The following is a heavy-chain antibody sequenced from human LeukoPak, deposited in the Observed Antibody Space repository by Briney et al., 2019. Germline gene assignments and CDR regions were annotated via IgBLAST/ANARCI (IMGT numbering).Heavy chain of an antibody. CDR1: GDSVSSNSAA. CDR2: TYYRSRWYN. D-gene: IGHD6-19*01. J-gene: IGHJ4*02. V-gene: IGHV6-1*01. Sequence: PSQTLSLTCAISGDSVSSNSAAWNWIRQSPSRGLEWLGRTYYRSRWYNEYALSVKSRITINPDTSKSQFSLQLNSVTPEDTAVYYCARVTEKQYLPFDSWGQGTLVTVSS. CDR3: ARVTEKQYLPFDS.